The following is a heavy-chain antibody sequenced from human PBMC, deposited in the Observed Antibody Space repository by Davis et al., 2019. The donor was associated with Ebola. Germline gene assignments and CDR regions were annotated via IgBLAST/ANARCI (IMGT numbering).Heavy chain of an antibody. V-gene: IGHV1-46*01. D-gene: IGHD2-15*01. CDR2: INPSGGST. CDR3: ARDNIVVVVAATRPYYYYGMDV. CDR1: AYTFTSYY. Sequence: ASAKVSCKASAYTFTSYYMHWVRQAPGQGLEWMGIINPSGGSTSYAQKFQGRVNMTRDTSTSTVYMELSSLRSEDTAVYYCARDNIVVVVAATRPYYYYGMDVWGKGTTVTVSS. J-gene: IGHJ6*04.